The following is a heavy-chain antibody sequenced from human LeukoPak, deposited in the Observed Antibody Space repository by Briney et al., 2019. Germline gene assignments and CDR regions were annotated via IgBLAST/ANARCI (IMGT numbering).Heavy chain of an antibody. CDR1: SYSISSGYY. Sequence: PSETLSLTCTVSSYSISSGYYWGWIRQPPGKGLECIGSIYHSGNTYYNPSLKSRVTISVDTSKNQFSLKLSSVTAADTAVYYCARVEGYCSGGSCYYWYFDLWGRGTLVTVSS. CDR3: ARVEGYCSGGSCYYWYFDL. CDR2: IYHSGNT. J-gene: IGHJ2*01. D-gene: IGHD2-15*01. V-gene: IGHV4-38-2*02.